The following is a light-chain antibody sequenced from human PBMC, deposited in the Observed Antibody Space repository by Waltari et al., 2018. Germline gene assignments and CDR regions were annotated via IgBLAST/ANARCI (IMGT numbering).Light chain of an antibody. CDR3: MIWHSSTWV. J-gene: IGLJ3*02. CDR1: SGINVANYR. CDR2: YKSESDK. V-gene: IGLV5-45*02. Sequence: QAVLTQPSSLSASPGASASLTCTLRSGINVANYRIHWYQQKPGSPPQYLLRYKSESDKQQGSGVPSRFSGSKEASANSGILLISGLQSEDEADYYCMIWHSSTWVFGGGTKLTVL.